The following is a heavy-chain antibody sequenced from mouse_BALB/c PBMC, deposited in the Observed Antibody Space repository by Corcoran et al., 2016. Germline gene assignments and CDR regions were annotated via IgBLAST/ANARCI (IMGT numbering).Heavy chain of an antibody. V-gene: IGHV1-22*01. CDR3: ARAGTGYAMNY. Sequence: EVQQQQSGPELVTPGASVKISCKTSGYTFTEYTMHWVKQSHGKSLEWTGGINPNNGGTSYNQKFKGKATLTVNKSPSTAYMELRSLTSEDSAVYYCARAGTGYAMNYLGQGTSVTVSS. J-gene: IGHJ4*01. D-gene: IGHD3-3*01. CDR1: GYTFTEYT. CDR2: INPNNGGT.